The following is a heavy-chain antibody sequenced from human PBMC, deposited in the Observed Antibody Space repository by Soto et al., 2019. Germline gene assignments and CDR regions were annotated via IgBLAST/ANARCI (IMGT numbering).Heavy chain of an antibody. Sequence: GGSLRLSCAASGVSFGSYALSWVRQAPGKGLEWVSTISGSDGKTFYADSVKGRFSISRDTSQNTLYLQMNSLRADDTAIYYCARWSYLDYWGQGTRVTVS. CDR1: GVSFGSYA. J-gene: IGHJ4*02. CDR2: ISGSDGKT. V-gene: IGHV3-23*01. D-gene: IGHD3-3*01. CDR3: ARWSYLDY.